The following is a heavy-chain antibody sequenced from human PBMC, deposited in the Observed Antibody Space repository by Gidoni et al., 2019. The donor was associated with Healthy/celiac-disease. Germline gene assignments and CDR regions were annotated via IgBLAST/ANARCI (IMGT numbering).Heavy chain of an antibody. D-gene: IGHD3-22*01. J-gene: IGHJ5*02. V-gene: IGHV3-23*01. CDR3: ANPRPSYYYDRLGWFDP. CDR1: GFTFSSYA. CDR2: ISGSGGST. Sequence: EVQLLESGGGLVQPGGSLRLSCAASGFTFSSYAMSWVRQAPGKGLEWVSAISGSGGSTYYADSVKGRFTISRDNSKNTLYLQMNSLRAEDTAVYYCANPRPSYYYDRLGWFDPWGQGTLVTVSS.